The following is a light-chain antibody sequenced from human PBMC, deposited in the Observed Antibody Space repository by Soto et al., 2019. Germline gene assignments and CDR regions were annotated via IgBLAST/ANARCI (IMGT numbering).Light chain of an antibody. CDR3: AAWDDSLSGPV. CDR1: SSDVGSYNL. Sequence: QSVLPQPASLSGSPGQSITISCTGTSSDVGSYNLVSWYQQHPGKAPKLMIYEVSKRPSGVSNRFSGSKSGNTASLTISGLQAEDEADYYCAAWDDSLSGPVFGGGTKVTVL. CDR2: EVS. J-gene: IGLJ3*02. V-gene: IGLV2-23*02.